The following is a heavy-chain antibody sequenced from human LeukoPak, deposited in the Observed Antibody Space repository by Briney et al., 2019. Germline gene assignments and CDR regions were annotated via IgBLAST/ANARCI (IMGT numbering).Heavy chain of an antibody. D-gene: IGHD2-2*01. Sequence: ASVKVSCKASGYTFTGYYMHWVRQAPGQGLEWMGWINPNSGGTNYAQKFQGRVTMTRDTSISTAYMELSRLRSDDTAVYYCARVWAKVYQLPSEGNNAFDIWGQGTMVTVSS. CDR2: INPNSGGT. CDR3: ARVWAKVYQLPSEGNNAFDI. CDR1: GYTFTGYY. J-gene: IGHJ3*02. V-gene: IGHV1-2*02.